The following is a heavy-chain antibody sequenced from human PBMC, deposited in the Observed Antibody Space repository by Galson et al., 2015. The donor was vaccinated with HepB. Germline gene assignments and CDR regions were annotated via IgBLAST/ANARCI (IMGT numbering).Heavy chain of an antibody. V-gene: IGHV6-1*01. Sequence: CAISGDSVSNHNAAWNWIRKSPSSGLEWLGRTYYRARWYNDYAESLRSRITINPDTSKNQFSLQLKSVTPEDTAVYYCARVVGTIYYNGLDVWGQGTTVTVSS. D-gene: IGHD2-2*01. CDR1: GDSVSNHNAA. CDR2: TYYRARWYN. CDR3: ARVVGTIYYNGLDV. J-gene: IGHJ6*02.